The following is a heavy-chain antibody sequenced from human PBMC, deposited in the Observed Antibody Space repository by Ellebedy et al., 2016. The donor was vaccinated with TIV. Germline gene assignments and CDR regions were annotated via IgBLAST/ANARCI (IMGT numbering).Heavy chain of an antibody. CDR1: GFTFTSSW. Sequence: PGGSLRLSCAASGFTFTSSWTNRVRQAPGKGLEWVANIKPDGSAKFYVDSVRGRFTISRDNARNSLYLQMNSLRDEDTAVYYCAGPKDWGQGTLVTVSS. CDR3: AGPKD. J-gene: IGHJ4*02. CDR2: IKPDGSAK. V-gene: IGHV3-7*01.